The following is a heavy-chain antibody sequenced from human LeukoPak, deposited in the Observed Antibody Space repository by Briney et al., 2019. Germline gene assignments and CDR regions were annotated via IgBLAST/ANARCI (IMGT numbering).Heavy chain of an antibody. CDR2: MNPNSGNT. Sequence: GASLKVSCKASGYTFTSYDINWVRQATGQGLEWMGWMNPNSGNTGYAQKFQGRVTMTRNTSISTAYMELSSLRSEDTAVYYCARVTGTFYYYYYMDVWGKGTTVTVSS. V-gene: IGHV1-8*01. CDR1: GYTFTSYD. CDR3: ARVTGTFYYYYYMDV. D-gene: IGHD1/OR15-1a*01. J-gene: IGHJ6*03.